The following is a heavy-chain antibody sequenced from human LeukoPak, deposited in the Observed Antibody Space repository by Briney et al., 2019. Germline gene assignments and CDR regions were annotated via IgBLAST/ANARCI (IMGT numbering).Heavy chain of an antibody. V-gene: IGHV3-23*01. Sequence: GGSLRLPCAASGFTVSSNYMSWVRQAPGKGLEWVSAISGSGGSTYYADSVKGRFTISRDNSKNTLYLQMNSLRAEDTAVYYCAKVTSITIFGVGPFDYWGQGTLVTVSS. CDR2: ISGSGGST. J-gene: IGHJ4*02. CDR3: AKVTSITIFGVGPFDY. CDR1: GFTVSSNY. D-gene: IGHD3-3*01.